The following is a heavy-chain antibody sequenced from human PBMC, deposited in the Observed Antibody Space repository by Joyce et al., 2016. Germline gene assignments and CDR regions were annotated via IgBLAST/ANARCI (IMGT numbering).Heavy chain of an antibody. D-gene: IGHD4-23*01. Sequence: QVTLRESGPALVKPTQTLTLTCTFSGFSLSTRGMYVGWIRQPPGKALEWLALIEWVNDKYYSPSLETRLTISKDRSKNQVVLTMTNMDPVDTATYYCARCPDHGGKGPFDHWGQGALVTVSS. CDR3: ARCPDHGGKGPFDH. CDR2: IEWVNDK. CDR1: GFSLSTRGMY. J-gene: IGHJ4*02. V-gene: IGHV2-70*01.